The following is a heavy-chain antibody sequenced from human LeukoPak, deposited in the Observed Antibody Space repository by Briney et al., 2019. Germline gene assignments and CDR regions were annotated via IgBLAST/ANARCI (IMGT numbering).Heavy chain of an antibody. CDR1: GGSISSGSYY. Sequence: SETLSLTCTASGGSISSGSYYWSWIRQPAGKGLEWIGRIYTSGSTNYNPSLKSRVTISVDTSKNQFSLKLSSVTAADTAVYYCARDGYNSPPDYWGQGTLVTVSS. CDR3: ARDGYNSPPDY. J-gene: IGHJ4*02. D-gene: IGHD5-24*01. V-gene: IGHV4-61*02. CDR2: IYTSGST.